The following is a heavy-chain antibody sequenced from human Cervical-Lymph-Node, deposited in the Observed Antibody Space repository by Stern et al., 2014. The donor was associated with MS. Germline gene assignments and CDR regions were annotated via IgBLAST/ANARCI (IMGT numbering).Heavy chain of an antibody. V-gene: IGHV1-58*01. D-gene: IGHD3-22*01. J-gene: IGHJ5*02. CDR1: GFTFTSSA. CDR3: ARGYDSSGYYPNWFDP. CDR2: IVVGSGNT. Sequence: QLVQSGPEVKKPGTSVKVSCKASGFTFTSSAVQWVRQARGQRLEWIGWIVVGSGNTNYAQKFQGRVTITADESTSTAYMELSSLRSEDTAVYYCARGYDSSGYYPNWFDPWGQGTLVTVSS.